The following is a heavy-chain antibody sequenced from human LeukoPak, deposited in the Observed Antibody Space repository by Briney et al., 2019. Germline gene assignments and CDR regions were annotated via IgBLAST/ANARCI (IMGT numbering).Heavy chain of an antibody. CDR3: ARVHGARLRYYDWLSPADY. D-gene: IGHD3-9*01. CDR1: GGTFSSYA. Sequence: SVKVSCKASGGTFSSYAISWVRQAPGQGLEWMGGIIPIFGTANYAQKFQGRDTITADESTSTAYMELSSLRSEDTAVYYCARVHGARLRYYDWLSPADYWGQGTLVTVSS. CDR2: IIPIFGTA. J-gene: IGHJ4*02. V-gene: IGHV1-69*13.